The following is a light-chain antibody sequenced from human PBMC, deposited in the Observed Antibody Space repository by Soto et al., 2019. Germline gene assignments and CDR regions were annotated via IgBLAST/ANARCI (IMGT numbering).Light chain of an antibody. CDR3: GTWDSSLSANVV. CDR1: SSNIGNNY. J-gene: IGLJ2*01. CDR2: DNN. V-gene: IGLV1-51*01. Sequence: QSVLTQPPSVSAAPGQKVTISCSGSSSNIGNNYVSWYQQLPGTAPKLLIYDNNKRPSGIPDRFSGSKSGTSATRGITGLQTGDESDYYCGTWDSSLSANVVFGGGTKVTVL.